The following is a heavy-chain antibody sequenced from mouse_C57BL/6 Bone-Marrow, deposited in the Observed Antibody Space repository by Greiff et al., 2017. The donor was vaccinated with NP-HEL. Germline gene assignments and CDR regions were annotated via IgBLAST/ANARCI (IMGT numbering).Heavy chain of an antibody. J-gene: IGHJ2*01. CDR3: ASRCHYGNYPYYFDY. CDR2: INPNYGTT. CDR1: GYSFTDYN. D-gene: IGHD2-1*01. Sequence: VQLKQSGPELVKPGASVKISCKASGYSFTDYNMNWVKQSNGKSLEWIGVINPNYGTTSYNQKFKGKATLTVDQSSSTAYMQLNSLTSEDSAVYYGASRCHYGNYPYYFDYWGQGTTLTVSS. V-gene: IGHV1-39*01.